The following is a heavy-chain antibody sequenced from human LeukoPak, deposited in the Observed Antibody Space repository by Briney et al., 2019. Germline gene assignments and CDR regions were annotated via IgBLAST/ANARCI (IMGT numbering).Heavy chain of an antibody. D-gene: IGHD2-15*01. J-gene: IGHJ4*02. CDR3: AKDVVVAVTATFFDY. Sequence: GGSLRLSCAASGFTFSSYAMSWVRQAPGKGLEWVSAISGSGGSTHYADSVKGRFTISRDNSKNTLYLQMNSMRAEDTAVYYCAKDVVVAVTATFFDYWGQGTLVTVSS. CDR2: ISGSGGST. V-gene: IGHV3-23*01. CDR1: GFTFSSYA.